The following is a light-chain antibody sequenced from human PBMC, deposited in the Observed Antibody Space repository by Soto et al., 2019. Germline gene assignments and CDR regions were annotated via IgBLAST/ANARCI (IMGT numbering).Light chain of an antibody. CDR3: QQYNSWPPRYT. CDR1: QSVSRA. J-gene: IGKJ2*01. CDR2: DSS. Sequence: DIVLTQSPATLSVSPGESATLSCTASQSVSRALAWYQRVPGQAPRLLIYDSSTRATSVPARFSGSGSGTRFTLTISSLQSEDFAVYYCQQYNSWPPRYTFGQGTKLQI. V-gene: IGKV3-15*01.